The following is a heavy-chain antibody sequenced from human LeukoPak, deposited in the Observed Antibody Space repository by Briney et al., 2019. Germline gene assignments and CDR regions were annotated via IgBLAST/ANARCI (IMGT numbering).Heavy chain of an antibody. CDR2: ISYDGSNK. D-gene: IGHD1-26*01. Sequence: PGGSLRLSCAASGFTFSSYGMHWVRQAPGKGLEWVAVISYDGSNKYYADSVKGRFTISRDNSKNTLYLQMNSLRAEDTAVYYCAKGGGATVFFANYWGQGTLVTVSS. V-gene: IGHV3-30*18. CDR1: GFTFSSYG. J-gene: IGHJ4*02. CDR3: AKGGGATVFFANY.